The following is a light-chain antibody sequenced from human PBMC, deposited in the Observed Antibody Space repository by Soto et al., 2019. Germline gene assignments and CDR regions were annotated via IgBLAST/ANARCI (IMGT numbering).Light chain of an antibody. Sequence: EIVLTQSPGTLSLSAGERATLSCRASQSVSSSHLAWYQQKPGQAPRLLIYGASSRATGIPDRFSGSGSRTDFTLTISRLEPEDFVVYYCQQYGSSPPLTFGGGTKVDI. CDR1: QSVSSSH. CDR2: GAS. CDR3: QQYGSSPPLT. J-gene: IGKJ4*01. V-gene: IGKV3-20*01.